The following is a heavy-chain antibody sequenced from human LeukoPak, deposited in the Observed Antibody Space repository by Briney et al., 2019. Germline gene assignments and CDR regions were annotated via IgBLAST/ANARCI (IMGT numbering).Heavy chain of an antibody. J-gene: IGHJ1*01. Sequence: PSETLSLTCTVSGGSIISYYWCWIRQPPGKGLEWIGYIYYSGSTNYNPSLKSRVTISVDTSKNQFSLKLSSVTAADTAVYYCARGFDGSGYYPENFFQHGGQGTLVTVSS. V-gene: IGHV4-59*01. D-gene: IGHD3-22*01. CDR1: GGSIISYY. CDR3: ARGFDGSGYYPENFFQH. CDR2: IYYSGST.